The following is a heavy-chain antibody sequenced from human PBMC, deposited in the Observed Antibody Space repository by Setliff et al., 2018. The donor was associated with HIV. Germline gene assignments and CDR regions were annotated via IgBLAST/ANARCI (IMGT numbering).Heavy chain of an antibody. CDR2: IYYSGST. CDR1: GASISSHY. V-gene: IGHV4-59*08. CDR3: ARAARYYDILTGYSNQAYFNS. Sequence: KPSETLSLTCSVSGASISSHYWNWIRQPPGKGLEWIGYIYYSGSTNYNPSLKYNPSLKSRVTISVDTSRKQFSLRLNSVTAADTALYYCARAARYYDILTGYSNQAYFNSWGLGKLVTVSS. J-gene: IGHJ4*02. D-gene: IGHD3-9*01.